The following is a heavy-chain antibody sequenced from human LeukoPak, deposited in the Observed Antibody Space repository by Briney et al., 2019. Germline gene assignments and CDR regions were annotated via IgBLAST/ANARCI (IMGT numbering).Heavy chain of an antibody. CDR1: GFTFSSYA. CDR2: ISGSAAKK. D-gene: IGHD1-1*01. CDR3: AKEGGGTGAFDI. Sequence: PGGSLRLSCAASGFTFSSYAMSWVRQAPGKGLEWVSAISGSAAKKYYADSVRGRFTISRDNSKNTLFLQMNSLRAEDTAVYYCAKEGGGTGAFDIWGQGTMITVSS. J-gene: IGHJ3*02. V-gene: IGHV3-23*01.